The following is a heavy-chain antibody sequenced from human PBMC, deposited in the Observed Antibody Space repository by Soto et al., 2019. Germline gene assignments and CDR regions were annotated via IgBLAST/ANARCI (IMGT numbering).Heavy chain of an antibody. J-gene: IGHJ4*01. V-gene: IGHV3-9*01. CDR2: ISWNSGSI. CDR3: AKDISATAAGRGVFDY. CDR1: GFTFDDYA. Sequence: EVQLVESGGGLVQPGRSLRLSCAASGFTFDDYAMHWVRQAPGKGLEWVSGISWNSGSIGYADSVKGRFTISRDNAKNYLYLQMNSLRAEDTAFYYCAKDISATAAGRGVFDYWCHGTLVTVSS. D-gene: IGHD6-13*01.